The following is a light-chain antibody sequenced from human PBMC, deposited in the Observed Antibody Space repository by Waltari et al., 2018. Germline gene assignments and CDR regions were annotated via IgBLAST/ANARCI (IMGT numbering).Light chain of an antibody. CDR3: AAWDNNGHVV. Sequence: QSVLTQPPSASGTPGQRVIISCSGSSSNIGSNTVHWYQHLPGTAPKLLIYTNYQRPSGVPDRVSASKSGTSAALTISGLQSVDEADYYCAAWDNNGHVVFGGGTKVTIL. CDR1: SSNIGSNT. CDR2: TNY. V-gene: IGLV1-44*01. J-gene: IGLJ2*01.